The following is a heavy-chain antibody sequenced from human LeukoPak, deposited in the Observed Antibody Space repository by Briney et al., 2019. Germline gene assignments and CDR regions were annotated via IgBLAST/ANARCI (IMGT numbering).Heavy chain of an antibody. CDR3: ATGVYYYDSSGFRY. CDR2: IFHSGST. D-gene: IGHD3-22*01. CDR1: GYSISSGYY. V-gene: IGHV4-38-2*02. J-gene: IGHJ4*02. Sequence: PSETLSLTCSVSGYSISSGYYWGWIRQPPGKGLEWIGTIFHSGSTYYNPSLKSRVTISVDTSKNQFSLKLSSVTAADTAVYYRATGVYYYDSSGFRYWGQGTLVTVSS.